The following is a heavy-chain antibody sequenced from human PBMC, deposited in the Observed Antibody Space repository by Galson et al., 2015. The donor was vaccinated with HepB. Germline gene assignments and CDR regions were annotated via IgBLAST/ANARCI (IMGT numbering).Heavy chain of an antibody. J-gene: IGHJ5*02. D-gene: IGHD3-22*01. CDR3: ARARMYYYDSSGFSS. V-gene: IGHV3-66*01. CDR2: IYTGGST. Sequence: SLRLSCAASAINVSRSYMSWIRQAPGKGLEWVSVIYTGGSTYYVDSVKGRFIISRDNSKNTLYLQMNRLGVEDTAVYYCARARMYYYDSSGFSSWGQGTLVTVSS. CDR1: AINVSRSY.